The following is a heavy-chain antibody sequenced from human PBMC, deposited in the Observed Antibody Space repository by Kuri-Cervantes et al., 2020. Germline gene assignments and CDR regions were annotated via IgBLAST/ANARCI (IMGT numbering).Heavy chain of an antibody. Sequence: SLKISCAASGFTFDDYAMHWVRQAPGKGLEWVSGISWNSGSIGYADSVKGRFTISRDNAKNSLYLQMNSLRDEDTAVYYCARDSGRSDYDILTGYYRPYYYYGMDVWGQGTTVTVSS. D-gene: IGHD3-9*01. V-gene: IGHV3-9*01. CDR2: ISWNSGSI. CDR1: GFTFDDYA. J-gene: IGHJ6*02. CDR3: ARDSGRSDYDILTGYYRPYYYYGMDV.